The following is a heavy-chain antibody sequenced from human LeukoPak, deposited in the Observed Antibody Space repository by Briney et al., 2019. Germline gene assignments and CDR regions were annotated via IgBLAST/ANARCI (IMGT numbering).Heavy chain of an antibody. CDR1: GYTFSGYY. V-gene: IGHV1-2*02. Sequence: ASVKVSCKASGYTFSGYYIHWVRQAPGQGLEWMGCINPKSGGTNYAQKFQGRVTMTADTSITTAYMELSRLKSDDTALYFCAKTYGGYVNDAFDIWGQGKMVTVSS. CDR3: AKTYGGYVNDAFDI. D-gene: IGHD4-23*01. J-gene: IGHJ3*02. CDR2: INPKSGGT.